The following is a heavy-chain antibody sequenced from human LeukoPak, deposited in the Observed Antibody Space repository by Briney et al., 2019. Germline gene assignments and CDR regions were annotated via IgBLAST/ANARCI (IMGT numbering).Heavy chain of an antibody. CDR2: IYHSGST. CDR3: ARDGGSGSGSYYNYFDY. J-gene: IGHJ4*02. CDR1: GGSISSSNW. D-gene: IGHD3-10*01. V-gene: IGHV4-4*02. Sequence: SETLSLTCAVSGGSISSSNWWSWVRQPPGKGLEWIGEIYHSGSTNYNPSLKSRVTISVDKSKNQFSLKLSSVTAADTAVYYCARDGGSGSGSYYNYFDYWGQGTLVTVSS.